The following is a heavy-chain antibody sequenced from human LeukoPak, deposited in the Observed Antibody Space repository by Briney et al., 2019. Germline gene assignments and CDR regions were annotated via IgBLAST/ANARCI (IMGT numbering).Heavy chain of an antibody. CDR3: ARQRAWRKLGAFDI. Sequence: GESLKIPCKGSGYSFTSYWIGWVRQMPGKGLEWMGIIYPGDSDTRYSPSFQGQVTISADRSITTAYLQWNGLKAADTAIYYCARQRAWRKLGAFDIWGLGTMVTVSS. CDR2: IYPGDSDT. CDR1: GYSFTSYW. V-gene: IGHV5-51*01. J-gene: IGHJ3*02. D-gene: IGHD2-15*01.